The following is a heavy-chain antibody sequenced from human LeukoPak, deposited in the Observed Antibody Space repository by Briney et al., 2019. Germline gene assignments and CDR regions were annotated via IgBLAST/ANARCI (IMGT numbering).Heavy chain of an antibody. CDR2: IKSKTDGGTT. D-gene: IGHD3-9*01. V-gene: IGHV3-15*01. J-gene: IGHJ6*02. Sequence: GWSLRLSCAASGFTFRNAWMSWVRQAPGKGLEWVGRIKSKTDGGTTDYAARVKGRFTISRDDSKNTLYLQMNSLKTEDTAVYYCTTPLREDPYCDILTGPYMDVWGQGTTVTVSS. CDR1: GFTFRNAW. CDR3: TTPLREDPYCDILTGPYMDV.